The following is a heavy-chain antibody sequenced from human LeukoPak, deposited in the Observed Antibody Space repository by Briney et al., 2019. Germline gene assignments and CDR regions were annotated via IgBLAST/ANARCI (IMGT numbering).Heavy chain of an antibody. V-gene: IGHV4-39*02. Sequence: PSETLSLTCTVSGDSISSSSYYWGWIRQPPGKGLEWIGSIYYSGSTYYNPSLKSRVTISVDTSKNQFSLKLSSETAADTAVYYCARDPYNSGSYPPDYWGQGTLVTVSS. CDR2: IYYSGST. J-gene: IGHJ4*02. CDR1: GDSISSSSYY. D-gene: IGHD1-26*01. CDR3: ARDPYNSGSYPPDY.